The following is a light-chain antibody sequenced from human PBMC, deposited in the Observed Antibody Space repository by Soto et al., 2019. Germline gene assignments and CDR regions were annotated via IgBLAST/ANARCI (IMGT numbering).Light chain of an antibody. Sequence: ELVLTQSPGILSLSPGERATLSCRASQSVNSNYLAWYQQKPGQAPRLLIYDASSRATGIPDRFSGSGSGTDFTLTISRLEPEDFSVYYCQQYGSSPCTFGQGTKLEI. J-gene: IGKJ2*02. CDR2: DAS. V-gene: IGKV3-20*01. CDR1: QSVNSNY. CDR3: QQYGSSPCT.